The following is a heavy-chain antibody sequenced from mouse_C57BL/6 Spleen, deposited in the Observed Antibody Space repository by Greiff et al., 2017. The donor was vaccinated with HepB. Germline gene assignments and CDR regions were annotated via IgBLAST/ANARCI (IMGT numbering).Heavy chain of an antibody. CDR1: GFTFSDYG. Sequence: EVHLVESGGGLVKPGGSLKLSCAASGFTFSDYGMHWVRQAPEKGLEWVAYISSGSSTIYYADTVKGRFTISRDNAKNTLFLQMTSLRSEDTAMYYCARGYYGNPYFDYWGQGTTLTVSS. CDR3: ARGYYGNPYFDY. J-gene: IGHJ2*01. D-gene: IGHD2-1*01. CDR2: ISSGSSTI. V-gene: IGHV5-17*01.